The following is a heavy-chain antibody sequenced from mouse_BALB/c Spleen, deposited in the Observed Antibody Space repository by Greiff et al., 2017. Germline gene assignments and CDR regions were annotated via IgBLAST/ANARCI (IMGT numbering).Heavy chain of an antibody. Sequence: VQLQESGAELARPGASVKMSCKASGYTFTSYTMHWVKQRPGQGLEWIGYINPSSGYTNYNQKFKDKATLTADKSSSTAYMQLSSLTSEDSAVYYCAKLTGDWYFDVWGAGTTVTVSS. CDR3: AKLTGDWYFDV. CDR1: GYTFTSYT. CDR2: INPSSGYT. D-gene: IGHD4-1*01. J-gene: IGHJ1*01. V-gene: IGHV1-4*01.